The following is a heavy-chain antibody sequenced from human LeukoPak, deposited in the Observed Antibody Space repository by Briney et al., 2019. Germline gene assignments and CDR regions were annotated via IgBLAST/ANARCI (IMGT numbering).Heavy chain of an antibody. V-gene: IGHV3-64*04. CDR2: IGSNGITT. Sequence: AGGSLRLSCSASGFTFSNFAMHWVRQAPGKGLEHVSVIGSNGITTYFADSVKGRFTISRDNSKNTLYLQMNSLRAEDTAVYYCARDLGYGGSLDYWGQGTLVTVSS. CDR3: ARDLGYGGSLDY. D-gene: IGHD4-23*01. CDR1: GFTFSNFA. J-gene: IGHJ4*02.